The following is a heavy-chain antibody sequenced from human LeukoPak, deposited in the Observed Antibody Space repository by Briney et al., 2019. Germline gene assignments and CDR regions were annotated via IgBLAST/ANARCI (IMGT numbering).Heavy chain of an antibody. V-gene: IGHV3-74*01. CDR1: GFTLNSYW. J-gene: IGHJ6*03. CDR3: ARDYYYYYMDV. CDR2: INSDESST. Sequence: PGGSLRLSCAASGFTLNSYWMHWVRQAPGKGLVWVSRINSDESSTTYVDSVKGRFTISRDNAKNTLYLQMDSLRVEDTAVYYCARDYYYYYMDVWGKGTMVTVSS.